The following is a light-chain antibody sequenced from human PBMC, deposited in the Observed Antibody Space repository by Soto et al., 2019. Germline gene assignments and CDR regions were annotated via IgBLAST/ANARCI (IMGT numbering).Light chain of an antibody. Sequence: EIVLTQSPGTLSLSPGERATLSCRASQSVSSSYLAWYQQKPGQAPRLLIYGASSRATGIPDRFSGSGSGTDFTLTISRLEPEDFAVYYCQQYGSSPLPRTFGQGTKLEIK. J-gene: IGKJ2*01. V-gene: IGKV3-20*01. CDR2: GAS. CDR1: QSVSSSY. CDR3: QQYGSSPLPRT.